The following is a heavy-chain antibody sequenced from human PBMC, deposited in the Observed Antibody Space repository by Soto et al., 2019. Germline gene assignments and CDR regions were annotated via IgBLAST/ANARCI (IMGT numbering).Heavy chain of an antibody. CDR2: IKSKKDGGTI. D-gene: IGHD2-15*01. CDR3: TAETYCGGGSCPEY. Sequence: EVQLVESGGGLVEPGGSLRLTCAVYGAPFSGHWMSWVRQAPGKGLEWVARIKSKKDGGTIEYAAPVKGRLTISRDDARNTLYLQMNSLKTEDTAIYYCTAETYCGGGSCPEYWGQGTLVTVSS. J-gene: IGHJ4*02. V-gene: IGHV3-15*01. CDR1: GAPFSGHW.